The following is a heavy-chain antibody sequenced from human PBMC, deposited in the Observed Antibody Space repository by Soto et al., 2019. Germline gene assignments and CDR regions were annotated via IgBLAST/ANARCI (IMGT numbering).Heavy chain of an antibody. CDR2: ISWVIGSI. V-gene: IGHV3-9*01. D-gene: IGHD2-15*01. J-gene: IGHJ6*03. Sequence: EVQLVESGGGLVQPGRSLSLSCAASGFTFDDYAMHWVRQAAGKGLEWVSGISWVIGSIGYADSVKGRFTISRDNAKNSLYLQMNSQRAEDTALYYCAKDISGGSSTNKDYYYSYMDVWGKGTTVTVSS. CDR3: AKDISGGSSTNKDYYYSYMDV. CDR1: GFTFDDYA.